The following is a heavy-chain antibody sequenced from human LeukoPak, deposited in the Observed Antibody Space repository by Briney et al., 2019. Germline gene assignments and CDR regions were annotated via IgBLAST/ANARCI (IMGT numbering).Heavy chain of an antibody. CDR3: ARGGDCSGGSCYFLGNYYYYGMDV. V-gene: IGHV4-34*01. CDR1: GGSFSGYY. J-gene: IGHJ6*02. Sequence: SETLSLTCAVYGGSFSGYYWTWIRQPPGKGLEWIGEINHSGSTTYNPSLKRRVTISVDTSKNQFSLKLSSVTAADTAVYYCARGGDCSGGSCYFLGNYYYYGMDVWGQGTTVTVSS. CDR2: INHSGST. D-gene: IGHD2-15*01.